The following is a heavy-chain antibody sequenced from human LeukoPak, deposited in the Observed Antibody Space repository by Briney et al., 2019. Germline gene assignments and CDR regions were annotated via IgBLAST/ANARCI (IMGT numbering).Heavy chain of an antibody. D-gene: IGHD6-19*01. Sequence: GGSLRLSCAASGFTFSSYSKNWVRQAPGKGLEWVSSISSSSSYIYYADSVKGRFTISRDNAKNSLYLQMNSLRAEDTAVYYCARPYSSGWYGVFNYWGQGTLVTVSS. CDR3: ARPYSSGWYGVFNY. CDR2: ISSSSSYI. CDR1: GFTFSSYS. V-gene: IGHV3-21*04. J-gene: IGHJ4*02.